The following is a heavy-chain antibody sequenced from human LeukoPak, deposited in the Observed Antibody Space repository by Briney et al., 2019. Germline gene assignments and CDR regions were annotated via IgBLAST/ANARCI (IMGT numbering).Heavy chain of an antibody. D-gene: IGHD3-22*01. CDR2: ISSSSSYI. CDR3: ARSPYYYDSSGYLTGDD. Sequence: PGGSLRLSCAASGFTFSSYSMTWVRQAPGKGLEWVSSISSSSSYIYYADSVKGRFTISRDNAKNSLYLQMNSLRAEDTAVYYCARSPYYYDSSGYLTGDDWGQGTLVTVSS. V-gene: IGHV3-21*01. J-gene: IGHJ4*02. CDR1: GFTFSSYS.